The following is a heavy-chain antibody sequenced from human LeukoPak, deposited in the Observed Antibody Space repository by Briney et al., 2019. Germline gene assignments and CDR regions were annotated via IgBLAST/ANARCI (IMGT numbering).Heavy chain of an antibody. J-gene: IGHJ5*02. V-gene: IGHV4-39*07. D-gene: IGHD3-22*01. CDR1: GGSISSSNYY. CDR2: IYHSGST. Sequence: SETLSLTCTVSGGSISSSNYYWGWIRQPPGKGLEWIGSIYHSGSTYYNLSLKSRVTISVDTSKNQFSLKLSSVTAADTAVYYCARGIITMIEGVQVWFDPWGQGTLVTVSS. CDR3: ARGIITMIEGVQVWFDP.